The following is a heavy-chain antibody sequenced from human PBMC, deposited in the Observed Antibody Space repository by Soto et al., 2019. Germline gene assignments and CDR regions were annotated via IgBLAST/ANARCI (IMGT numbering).Heavy chain of an antibody. CDR2: ISSSSSYI. D-gene: IGHD2-15*01. CDR1: GFTFSSYS. CDR3: ARSLMVVAARPNTPYYYYYGMDV. V-gene: IGHV3-21*01. J-gene: IGHJ6*02. Sequence: EVQLVESGGGLVKPGGSLRLSCAASGFTFSSYSMNWVRQAPGKGLEWVSSISSSSSYIYYADSVKGRFTISRYNAKNSLYLQMNSLRAEDTAVYYCARSLMVVAARPNTPYYYYYGMDVWGQGTTVTVSS.